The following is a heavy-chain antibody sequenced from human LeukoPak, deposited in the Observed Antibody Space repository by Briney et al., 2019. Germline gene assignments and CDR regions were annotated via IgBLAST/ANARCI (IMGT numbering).Heavy chain of an antibody. V-gene: IGHV4-39*07. J-gene: IGHJ4*02. CDR1: GGSVSSSNYY. Sequence: PSETLSLTCTVSGGSVSSSNYYWGWIRKPPGKGLEWIGSIYYSGSTYYNPSLKSRVTISVDTSKNQFSLKLSSVTAADTAVYYCARDSILTGYVDYWGQGTLVTVSS. CDR2: IYYSGST. CDR3: ARDSILTGYVDY. D-gene: IGHD3-9*01.